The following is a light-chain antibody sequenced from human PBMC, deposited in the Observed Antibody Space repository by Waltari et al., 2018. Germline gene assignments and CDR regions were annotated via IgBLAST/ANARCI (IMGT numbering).Light chain of an antibody. CDR3: QQYGNLPPSVT. CDR1: QGINKY. J-gene: IGKJ5*01. Sequence: DIQMTQSPSSLSASVGGRVTNTCQASQGINKYLNWYQQKPGTPPNLLIYDASNLETGVPSRFSGSASRRDFTLTISSLQPDDIATYYCQQYGNLPPSVTFGQGTRLEIK. CDR2: DAS. V-gene: IGKV1-33*01.